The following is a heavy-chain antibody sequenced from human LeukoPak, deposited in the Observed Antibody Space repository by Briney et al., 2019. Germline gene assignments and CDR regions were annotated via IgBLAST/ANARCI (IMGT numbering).Heavy chain of an antibody. CDR3: ARANCGGDCYVDY. CDR2: IYYSGSA. V-gene: IGHV4-59*01. D-gene: IGHD2-21*01. Sequence: SETLSLTCTVSGGSISSYYWSWIRQPPGKGLEWIGYIYYSGSANYNPSLKSRVTISVDTSKNQFSLKLSSVTAADTAVYYCARANCGGDCYVDYWGQGTLVTVSS. CDR1: GGSISSYY. J-gene: IGHJ4*02.